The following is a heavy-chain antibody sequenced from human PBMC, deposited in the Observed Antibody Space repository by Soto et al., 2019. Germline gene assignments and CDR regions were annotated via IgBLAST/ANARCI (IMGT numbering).Heavy chain of an antibody. CDR2: INTNNGAT. CDR1: RYIFTAYF. J-gene: IGHJ5*02. V-gene: IGHV1-2*02. CDR3: ASLDPVARFDP. Sequence: QVQLVQSGAEVKKPGASVKVSCKAPRYIFTAYFMHWVRQAPGQGLEWMGWINTNNGATHYGLSFQGRVTMTRDTSISTAYMELSSLRSDDKAVYYCASLDPVARFDPWGQGTLVIVSS.